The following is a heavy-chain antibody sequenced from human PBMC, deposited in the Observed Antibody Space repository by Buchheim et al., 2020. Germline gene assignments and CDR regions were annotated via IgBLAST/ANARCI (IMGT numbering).Heavy chain of an antibody. J-gene: IGHJ4*02. CDR2: ISSSTTYK. V-gene: IGHV3-11*06. CDR3: ARGTSRFLEWLLFSYFDY. CDR1: GFSFSDYY. Sequence: QVQLVESGGGLVKPGGSLRLSCAAAGFSFSDYYMSWIRQAPGKGLEWVSYISSSTTYKIYADSVKGRFTISRHKAKTALHLQMNSLRAEDTAVYYCARGTSRFLEWLLFSYFDYWGQGTL. D-gene: IGHD3-3*01.